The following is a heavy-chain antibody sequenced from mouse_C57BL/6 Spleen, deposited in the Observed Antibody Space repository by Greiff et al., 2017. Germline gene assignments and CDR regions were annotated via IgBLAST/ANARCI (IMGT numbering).Heavy chain of an antibody. J-gene: IGHJ4*01. Sequence: QVQLQQPGAELVKPGASVKMSCKASGYTFTSYWITWVKQRPGQGLEWIGDIYPGSGSTNYNEKFKSKATLTVDTSSSTAYMQLSSLTSEDSAVYYCARYPMVTRGGYYAMDYWGQGTSVTVSS. D-gene: IGHD2-3*01. V-gene: IGHV1-55*01. CDR1: GYTFTSYW. CDR2: IYPGSGST. CDR3: ARYPMVTRGGYYAMDY.